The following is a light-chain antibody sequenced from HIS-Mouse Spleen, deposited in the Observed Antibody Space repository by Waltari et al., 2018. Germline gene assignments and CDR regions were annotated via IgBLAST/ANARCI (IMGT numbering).Light chain of an antibody. J-gene: IGKJ4*01. CDR3: QQYNSYPLT. V-gene: IGKV1-16*02. Sequence: DIQMNPSPSSLSASVGDRVTIPCRASQGISNYLAWFQQKTRKAPKSLIYAACKLQSGGPSKCSGSGSGTDFTLTISSLQPEDFATYYCQQYNSYPLTFGGGTKVEIK. CDR2: AAC. CDR1: QGISNY.